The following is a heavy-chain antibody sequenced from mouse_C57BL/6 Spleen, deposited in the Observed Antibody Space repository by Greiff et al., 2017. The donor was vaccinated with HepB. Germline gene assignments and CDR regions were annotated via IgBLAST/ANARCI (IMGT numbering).Heavy chain of an antibody. D-gene: IGHD2-4*01. V-gene: IGHV1-53*01. J-gene: IGHJ2*01. CDR3: ARLAGLRRTDFDY. Sequence: QVHVKQPGTELVKPGASVKLSCKASGYTFTSYWMHWVKQRPGQGLEWIGNINPSNGGTNYNEKFKSKATLTVDKSSSTAYMQLSSLTSEDSAVYYCARLAGLRRTDFDYWGQGTTLTVSS. CDR1: GYTFTSYW. CDR2: INPSNGGT.